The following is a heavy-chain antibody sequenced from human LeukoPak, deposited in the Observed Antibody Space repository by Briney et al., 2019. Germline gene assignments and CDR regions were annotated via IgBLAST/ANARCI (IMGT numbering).Heavy chain of an antibody. J-gene: IGHJ4*02. CDR1: EFTFSNYW. D-gene: IGHD1-1*01. CDR2: ITGDGSST. CDR3: VRSNWPYYFDY. V-gene: IGHV3-74*01. Sequence: GGSLRLSCAASEFTFSNYWMHWVRQAPGKGLVWVSWITGDGSSTRYADSVKGRFTISRDNAKNTLYLQVNSLRAEDTAVYYCVRSNWPYYFDYWGQGALVTVSS.